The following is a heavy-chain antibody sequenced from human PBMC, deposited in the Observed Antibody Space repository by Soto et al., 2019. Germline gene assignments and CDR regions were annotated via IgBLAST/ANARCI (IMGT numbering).Heavy chain of an antibody. CDR1: GFTFSRFS. CDR3: ARDRYYYDSSGSPKPFDI. CDR2: ISSSSGHI. Sequence: GGSLRLSCAASGFTFSRFSMNWVRQAPGKGLEWVSSISSSSGHIYHADSVKGRFAISRDNAKNSLFLQMNSLGAEDTAVYYCARDRYYYDSSGSPKPFDIWGQGTKVTVSS. J-gene: IGHJ3*02. D-gene: IGHD3-22*01. V-gene: IGHV3-21*01.